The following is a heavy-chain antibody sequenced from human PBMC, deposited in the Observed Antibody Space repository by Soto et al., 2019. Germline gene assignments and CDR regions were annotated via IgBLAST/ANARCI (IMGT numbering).Heavy chain of an antibody. Sequence: VQLQESGPGLVKPSETLSLTCSVSGVSVSSGSYYWSWVRQPPGKGLEWIGYIYYSGSTTYDPSLNSRVTISVDTSKNQFSLQMTSVTAADTAVYYCARDYLDVLTASHGGTDYWGQGTLVSVSS. CDR1: GVSVSSGSYY. J-gene: IGHJ4*02. CDR3: ARDYLDVLTASHGGTDY. CDR2: IYYSGST. D-gene: IGHD3-9*01. V-gene: IGHV4-61*01.